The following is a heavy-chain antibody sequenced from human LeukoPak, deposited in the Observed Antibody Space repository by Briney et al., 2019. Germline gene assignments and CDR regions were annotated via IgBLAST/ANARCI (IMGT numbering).Heavy chain of an antibody. CDR2: INPNSGGT. Sequence: ASVKVSCKASGYTFTGYYMHWVRQAPGQGLEWMGWINPNSGGTNYAQKFQGRVTMTRDTSISTAYMELSRLRSDDTAVYYCARGVVCGSTGCHEDYWGQGTLVTVSS. D-gene: IGHD2-2*01. J-gene: IGHJ4*02. CDR1: GYTFTGYY. V-gene: IGHV1-2*02. CDR3: ARGVVCGSTGCHEDY.